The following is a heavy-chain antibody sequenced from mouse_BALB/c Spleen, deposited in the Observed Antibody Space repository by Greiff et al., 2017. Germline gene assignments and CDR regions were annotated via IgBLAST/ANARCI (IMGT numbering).Heavy chain of an antibody. CDR1: GFTFSSYT. CDR2: ISSGGSYT. CDR3: TRVGSDGYAMDY. J-gene: IGHJ4*01. Sequence: EVKLMEYGGGLVKPGGSLKLSCAASGFTFSSYTMSWVRQTPEKRLEWVATISSGGSYTYYPDSVKGRFTISRDNAKNTLYLQMSSLKSEDTAMYYCTRVGSDGYAMDYWGQGTSVTVSS. V-gene: IGHV5-6-4*01.